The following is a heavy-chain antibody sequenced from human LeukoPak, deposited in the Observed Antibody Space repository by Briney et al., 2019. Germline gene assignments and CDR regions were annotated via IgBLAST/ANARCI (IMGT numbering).Heavy chain of an antibody. D-gene: IGHD4-17*01. J-gene: IGHJ4*02. Sequence: GGSLRLSCAASGFSLSSHAMSWVRQAPGKGLEWVSSISSSGDRTYYADSVKGRLTISRDNPKNTLLLQMNSLRAEDTAVYYCARGHYGDYPYYFDYWGQGTLVTVSS. V-gene: IGHV3-23*01. CDR2: ISSSGDRT. CDR1: GFSLSSHA. CDR3: ARGHYGDYPYYFDY.